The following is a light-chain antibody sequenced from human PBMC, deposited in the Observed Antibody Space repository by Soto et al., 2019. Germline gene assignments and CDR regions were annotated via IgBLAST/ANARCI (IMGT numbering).Light chain of an antibody. J-gene: IGKJ1*01. CDR1: QNIKTY. CDR3: QQSFSSPPWT. Sequence: DIQMTQSPSSLSASVGDSVTITCRASQNIKTYLNWYQQKPGKAPNLLIYAASSLHSGVPSRFSGSGSGTDFTLTISSLQPEDFATYYFQQSFSSPPWTFGQGTKVEI. CDR2: AAS. V-gene: IGKV1-39*01.